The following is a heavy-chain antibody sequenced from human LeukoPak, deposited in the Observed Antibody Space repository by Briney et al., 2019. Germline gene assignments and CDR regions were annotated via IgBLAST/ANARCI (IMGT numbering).Heavy chain of an antibody. CDR1: GGSISSGGYY. Sequence: SQTLSLTCTVSGGSISSGGYYWSWIRQHPGKGLEWIGYIYYSGSTYYNPSPKSRVTISVDTSKNQFSLKLSSVTAADTALYYCARDRGDGYNSNYFDYWGQGTLVTVSS. CDR3: ARDRGDGYNSNYFDY. V-gene: IGHV4-31*03. J-gene: IGHJ4*02. D-gene: IGHD5-24*01. CDR2: IYYSGST.